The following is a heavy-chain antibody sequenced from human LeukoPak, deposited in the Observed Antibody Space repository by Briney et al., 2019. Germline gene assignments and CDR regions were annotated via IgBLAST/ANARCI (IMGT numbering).Heavy chain of an antibody. CDR1: GGSISSGGYY. Sequence: SQTLSLTCTVSGGSISSGGYYWSWIRQPPGKGLEWIGYIYHSGSTYYNPSLKSRVTISVDTSKNQFSLKLSSVTAADTAVYYCARGASIAARTKGRLPPYFDYWGQGTLVTVSS. V-gene: IGHV4-30-2*02. CDR2: IYHSGST. J-gene: IGHJ4*02. D-gene: IGHD6-6*01. CDR3: ARGASIAARTKGRLPPYFDY.